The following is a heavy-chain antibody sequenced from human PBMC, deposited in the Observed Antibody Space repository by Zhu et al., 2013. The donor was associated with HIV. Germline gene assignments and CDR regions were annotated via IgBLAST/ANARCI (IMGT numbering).Heavy chain of an antibody. V-gene: IGHV1-69*06. Sequence: QVQLVQSGAEVKKPGSSVRVSCKASGGTFSNYAVSWVRQAPGQGLEWMGGISPIFGTTDYAQKFQGRVTITADRSTSTAYLELRSLRSEDTAVYYCARGEAVVVVAATLHAFDIWGQGTMVTVSS. CDR3: ARGEAVVVVAATLHAFDI. J-gene: IGHJ3*02. D-gene: IGHD2-15*01. CDR1: GGTFSNYA. CDR2: ISPIFGTT.